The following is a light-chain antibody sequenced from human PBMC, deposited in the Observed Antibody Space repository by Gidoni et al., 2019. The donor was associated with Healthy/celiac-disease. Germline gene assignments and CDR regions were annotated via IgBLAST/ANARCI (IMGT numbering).Light chain of an antibody. J-gene: IGKJ3*01. CDR1: ESVSTSY. V-gene: IGKV3-20*01. CDR2: GAS. Sequence: PGTLSLSPEETATLSCRATESVSTSYLAWYQQKPGQAPRLLIYGASSRATGIPDRFSGSGSGTDFTLTISRLEPEDFAVYYCQQYGGLPFTFGPGTKVDIK. CDR3: QQYGGLPFT.